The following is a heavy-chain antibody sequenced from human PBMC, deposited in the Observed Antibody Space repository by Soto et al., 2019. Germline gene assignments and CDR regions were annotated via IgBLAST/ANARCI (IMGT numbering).Heavy chain of an antibody. CDR1: GFTFSSYE. J-gene: IGHJ6*02. D-gene: IGHD6-19*01. V-gene: IGHV3-48*03. Sequence: EVQLVESGGGLVQPGGSLRLSCAASGFTFSSYEMNWVRQAPGKGLEWVSYISSSGSTIYYADSVKGRFTISRDNAKNSLYLQMNSLRAEDTAVYYCASSGYSSGWSNTDENGDYYYYYGMDVWGQGTTVTVSS. CDR3: ASSGYSSGWSNTDENGDYYYYYGMDV. CDR2: ISSSGSTI.